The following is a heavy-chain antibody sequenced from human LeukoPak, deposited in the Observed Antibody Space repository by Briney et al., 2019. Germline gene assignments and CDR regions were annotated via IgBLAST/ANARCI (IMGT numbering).Heavy chain of an antibody. J-gene: IGHJ4*02. V-gene: IGHV1-2*02. D-gene: IGHD3-3*01. CDR2: INPNSGGT. Sequence: ASVKVSCKASGYTFTSYGISWVRQAPGQGLEWMGWINPNSGGTNYAQKFQGRVTMTRDTSISTAYMELSRLRSDDTAVYYCARVPRTIFGVVIINHYFDYWGQGTLVTVSS. CDR1: GYTFTSYG. CDR3: ARVPRTIFGVVIINHYFDY.